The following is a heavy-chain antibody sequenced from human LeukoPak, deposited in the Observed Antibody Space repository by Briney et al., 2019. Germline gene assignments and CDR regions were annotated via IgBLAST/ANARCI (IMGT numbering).Heavy chain of an antibody. CDR3: ARGYGYSSGRRPYNWFDP. J-gene: IGHJ5*02. D-gene: IGHD6-19*01. V-gene: IGHV1-69*13. CDR1: GGTFSSYA. Sequence: SVKVSCKASGGTFSSYAISWVRQAPGQGLEWMGGIIPIFGTANYAQKFQGRVTITADESTSTAYMELSSLRSEDTAVYYCARGYGYSSGRRPYNWFDPWGQGTLVTVSP. CDR2: IIPIFGTA.